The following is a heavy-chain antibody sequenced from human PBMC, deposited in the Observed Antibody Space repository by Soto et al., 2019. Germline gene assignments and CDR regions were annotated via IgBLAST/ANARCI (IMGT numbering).Heavy chain of an antibody. CDR3: AHATRITGTAGWFDP. V-gene: IGHV2-5*01. CDR2: IYWNDDK. J-gene: IGHJ5*02. CDR1: GFSLSTSGVG. D-gene: IGHD1-7*01. Sequence: QITLKESGPTLVKPTQTLTLTCTFSGFSLSTSGVGVGWIRQPPGKALEWLALIYWNDDKRYSPSLKSRLTIPKDTSKNPLVLTMTNMDPVDTATYYCAHATRITGTAGWFDPWGQGTLVTVSS.